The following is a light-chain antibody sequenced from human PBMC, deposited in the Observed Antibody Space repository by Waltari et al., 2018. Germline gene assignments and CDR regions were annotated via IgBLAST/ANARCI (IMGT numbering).Light chain of an antibody. V-gene: IGKV1-5*03. CDR3: QQYNSYSGT. CDR1: QSISSW. J-gene: IGKJ2*01. CDR2: KAS. Sequence: IQMTKSPSTLSASVGDRVTITCRASQSISSWLAWYQQKPGKAPKLLIYKASSLESGVPSRFSGSGSGTEFTLTISSLQPDDFATYYCQQYNSYSGTFGQGTKLEI.